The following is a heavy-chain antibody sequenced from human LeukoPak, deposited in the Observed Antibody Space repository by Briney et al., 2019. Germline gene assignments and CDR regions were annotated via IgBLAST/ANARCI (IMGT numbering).Heavy chain of an antibody. D-gene: IGHD2-21*02. V-gene: IGHV7-4-1*02. J-gene: IGHJ4*02. CDR2: INTNTGNP. CDR1: GYTFTSYA. Sequence: ASVKVSCKASGYTFTSYAMNWVRQAPGQGLEWMGWINTNTGNPTYAQGFAGRLVFSLDTSVSTAYLQVSSLKAEDTAVYYCARGRVTTGLDYWGQGTLVTVSS. CDR3: ARGRVTTGLDY.